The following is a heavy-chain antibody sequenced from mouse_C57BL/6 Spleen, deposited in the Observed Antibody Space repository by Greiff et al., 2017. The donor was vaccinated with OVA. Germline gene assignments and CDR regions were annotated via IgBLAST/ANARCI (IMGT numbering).Heavy chain of an antibody. CDR3: ARHYYGSSLYCDY. CDR1: GYTFTSYW. Sequence: QVQLQQSGAELVKPGASVKLSCKASGYTFTSYWMHWVKQRPGQGLEWIGMIHPNSGSTNYNEKFKSKATLTVDKSSSTAYMQLSSLTSEDSAVYYCARHYYGSSLYCDYWGQGTTLTVSS. J-gene: IGHJ2*01. V-gene: IGHV1-64*01. D-gene: IGHD1-1*01. CDR2: IHPNSGST.